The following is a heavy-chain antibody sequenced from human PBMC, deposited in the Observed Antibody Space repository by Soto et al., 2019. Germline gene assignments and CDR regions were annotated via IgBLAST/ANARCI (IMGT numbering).Heavy chain of an antibody. D-gene: IGHD4-17*01. CDR1: GFTFSSYG. Sequence: QVQLVESGGGVVQPGRSLRLSCAASGFTFSSYGMHWVRQAPGKGLEWVAVILYDGSNKYYADSVKGRFTISRDNSKNTLYLQMNGLRTEDTAVYYSAKDLALTVGWLDRWGQGTLVTVSS. J-gene: IGHJ5*02. CDR2: ILYDGSNK. V-gene: IGHV3-30*18. CDR3: AKDLALTVGWLDR.